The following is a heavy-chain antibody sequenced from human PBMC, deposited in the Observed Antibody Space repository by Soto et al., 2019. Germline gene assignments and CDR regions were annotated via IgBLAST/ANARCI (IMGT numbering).Heavy chain of an antibody. CDR1: GFTVSTND. J-gene: IGHJ4*02. CDR2: LYTGGST. CDR3: ARDSGLYGFDY. Sequence: SGGSLRLSCAASGFTVSTNDMSWVRQAPGKGLEWVSVLYTGGSTYYADSVKGRFTISRDNSKNTLSLQMNSLRAEDTAVYYCARDSGLYGFDYWGQGTLVTVSS. V-gene: IGHV3-53*01. D-gene: IGHD3-3*01.